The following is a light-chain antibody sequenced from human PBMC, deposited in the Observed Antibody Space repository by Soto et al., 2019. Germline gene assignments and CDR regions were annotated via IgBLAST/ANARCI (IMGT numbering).Light chain of an antibody. CDR2: YDD. CDR1: SSNIGNNA. V-gene: IGLV1-36*01. Sequence: QSVLTQPPSVSEAPRQRVTISCSGSSSNIGNNAVNWYQQLPGKAPKLLIYYDDLVPSGVADRFSGSKSGTSASLAISGLQSEDEADYYCAAWYDSLNGPVFGGGTKVTVL. J-gene: IGLJ2*01. CDR3: AAWYDSLNGPV.